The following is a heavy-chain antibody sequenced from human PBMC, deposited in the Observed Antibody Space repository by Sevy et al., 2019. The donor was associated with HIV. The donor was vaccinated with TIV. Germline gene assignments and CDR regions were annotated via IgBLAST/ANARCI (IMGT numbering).Heavy chain of an antibody. J-gene: IGHJ3*01. CDR2: VKSDTSGGTGGAT. CDR3: SAEGDPYGYHSLDL. Sequence: GGSLRLSCAASGFPFSDAWLTWVRQAPGKGLEWVGHVKSDTSGGTGGATDYAAPVKDRFTISRDDSRNTLYLQMNSLIIEDTAVYYCSAEGDPYGYHSLDLWGPGTMVTVSS. D-gene: IGHD5-18*01. CDR1: GFPFSDAW. V-gene: IGHV3-15*01.